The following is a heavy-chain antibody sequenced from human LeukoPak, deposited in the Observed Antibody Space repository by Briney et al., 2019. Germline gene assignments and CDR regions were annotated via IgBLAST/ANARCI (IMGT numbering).Heavy chain of an antibody. J-gene: IGHJ3*02. CDR2: INPNTDDS. D-gene: IGHD1-26*01. CDR3: AREGRGRGGDLDI. V-gene: IGHV1-2*02. Sequence: ASVRVSCKASGYTFTAYSIYWVRQAPGQGLEWMGWINPNTDDSKYAQKFQGRVTMTRDTSISTAYMDLSSLTSDDTAVYYCAREGRGRGGDLDIWGQGTRVTVSS. CDR1: GYTFTAYS.